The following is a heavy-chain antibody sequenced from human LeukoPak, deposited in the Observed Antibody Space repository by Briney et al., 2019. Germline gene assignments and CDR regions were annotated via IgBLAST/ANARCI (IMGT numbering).Heavy chain of an antibody. CDR1: GFTVSSNY. CDR2: IYSGGST. D-gene: IGHD6-13*01. J-gene: IGHJ4*02. Sequence: GGSLRLSCAASGFTVSSNYMSWVRQAPGKGLEWVSVIYSGGSTYYADSVKGRFTISRHNSKNTLYLQMNSLRAADTAVYYCAREEYSSSWYVGYFDYWGQGTLVTVSS. CDR3: AREEYSSSWYVGYFDY. V-gene: IGHV3-53*04.